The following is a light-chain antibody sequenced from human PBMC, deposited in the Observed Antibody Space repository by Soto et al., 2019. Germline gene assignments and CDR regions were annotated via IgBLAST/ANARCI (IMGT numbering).Light chain of an antibody. CDR3: QQSYALVRT. CDR2: AAS. J-gene: IGKJ4*01. Sequence: DIQMTQWRSCLSTSVGDRVTIACRASQGISTFLNWYQQKPGKAPRLLIYAASRLQSGVPARFSGSGVETDFTLTITSLQPEDFGIYYCQQSYALVRTFGGGTKVDI. V-gene: IGKV1-39*01. CDR1: QGISTF.